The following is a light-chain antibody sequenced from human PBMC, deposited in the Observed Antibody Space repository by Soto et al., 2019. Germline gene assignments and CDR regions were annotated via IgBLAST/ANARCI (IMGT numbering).Light chain of an antibody. CDR3: SSYAGSNNYV. CDR2: EVS. J-gene: IGLJ1*01. CDR1: SSDVGGYNY. V-gene: IGLV2-8*01. Sequence: QSALTQPPSASGSPGQSVTISCTGTSSDVGGYNYVSWYQQHPGKAPNLMIYEVSKRPSGVPDSFSGSKSGNTASLTVSGLHAEDEADYYCSSYAGSNNYVFGTGTKLTVL.